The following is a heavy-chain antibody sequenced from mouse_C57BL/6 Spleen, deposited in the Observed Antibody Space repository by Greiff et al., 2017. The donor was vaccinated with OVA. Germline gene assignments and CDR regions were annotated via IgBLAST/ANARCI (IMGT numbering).Heavy chain of an antibody. J-gene: IGHJ3*01. CDR1: GYTFTSYW. V-gene: IGHV1-55*01. CDR3: AINYDYDEVFAY. CDR2: IYPGSGST. Sequence: QVQLQQPGAELVKPGASVKMSCKASGYTFTSYWITWVKQRPGQGLEWIGDIYPGSGSTNYNDKFKSKATLTVDTSSSTAYMQLSSLTSEDSAVYYCAINYDYDEVFAYWGQGTLVTVSA. D-gene: IGHD2-4*01.